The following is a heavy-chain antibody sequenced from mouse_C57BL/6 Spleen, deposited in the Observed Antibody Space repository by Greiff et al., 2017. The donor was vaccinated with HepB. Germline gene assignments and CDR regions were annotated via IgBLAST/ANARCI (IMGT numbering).Heavy chain of an antibody. CDR2: ISDGGSYT. D-gene: IGHD1-1*01. CDR1: GFTFSSYA. J-gene: IGHJ1*03. V-gene: IGHV5-4*03. CDR3: ARAITTVGWYFDV. Sequence: EVNLVESGGGLVKPGGSLKLSCAASGFTFSSYAMSWVRQTPEKRLEWVATISDGGSYTYYPDNVKGRFTISRDNAKNNLYLQMSHLKSEDTAMYYCARAITTVGWYFDVWGTGTTVTVSS.